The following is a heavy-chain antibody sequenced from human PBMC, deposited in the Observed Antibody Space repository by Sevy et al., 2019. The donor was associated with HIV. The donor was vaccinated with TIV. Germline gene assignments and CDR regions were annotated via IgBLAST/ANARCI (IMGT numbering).Heavy chain of an antibody. CDR2: IIPIFGTA. J-gene: IGHJ4*02. CDR1: GGTFSSYA. CDR3: AAVVVTAIHRHNPFDY. V-gene: IGHV1-69*13. Sequence: AASVKVSCKASGGTFSSYAISWVRQAPGQGLEWMGGIIPIFGTANYAQKFQGRVTITADESTSTAYMELSSLRSEDTAVYYCAAVVVTAIHRHNPFDYWGQGTLVTVSS. D-gene: IGHD2-21*02.